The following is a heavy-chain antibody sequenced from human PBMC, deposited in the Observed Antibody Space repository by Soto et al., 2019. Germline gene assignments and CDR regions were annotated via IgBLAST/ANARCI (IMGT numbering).Heavy chain of an antibody. Sequence: GVLRLSCAASGFTFSSYSMNWVRQAPGKGLEWVSSISSSSSYIYYADSVKGRFTISRDNAKNSLYLQMNSLRAEDTAVYYCAREVYSNVWYYFDYWGQGALVTVSS. D-gene: IGHD6-19*01. CDR3: AREVYSNVWYYFDY. V-gene: IGHV3-21*04. CDR1: GFTFSSYS. J-gene: IGHJ4*02. CDR2: ISSSSSYI.